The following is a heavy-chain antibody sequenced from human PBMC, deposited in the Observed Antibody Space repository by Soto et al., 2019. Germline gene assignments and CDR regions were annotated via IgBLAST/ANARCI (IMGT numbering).Heavy chain of an antibody. CDR3: TTGIYYDILTGYHTVVF. Sequence: GGSLRLSCVASGFNLSHPWMTWVRQAAGKGLEWVGRIKSKTDGGTADYAAPVKGRATISRDDSKNTVYLQMNSLKTEDTAVYYCTTGIYYDILTGYHTVVFWGPGALVTGSS. CDR2: IKSKTDGGTA. V-gene: IGHV3-15*01. CDR1: GFNLSHPW. J-gene: IGHJ4*02. D-gene: IGHD3-9*01.